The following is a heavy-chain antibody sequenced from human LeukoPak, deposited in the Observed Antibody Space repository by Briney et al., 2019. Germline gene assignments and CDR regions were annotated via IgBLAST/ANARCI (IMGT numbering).Heavy chain of an antibody. V-gene: IGHV4-39*07. CDR1: GGSISSYY. CDR3: ARAPMVRGVITLYYFDY. Sequence: PSETLSLTCTVSGGSISSYYWGWIRQPPGKGLEWIGSVYYSGSTYYNPSLKSRVTISADTSKNQFSLKLSSVTAADTAVYYCARAPMVRGVITLYYFDYWGQGTLVTVSS. D-gene: IGHD3-10*01. CDR2: VYYSGST. J-gene: IGHJ4*02.